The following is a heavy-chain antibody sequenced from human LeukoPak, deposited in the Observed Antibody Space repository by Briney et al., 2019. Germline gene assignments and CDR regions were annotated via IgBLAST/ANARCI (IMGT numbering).Heavy chain of an antibody. Sequence: PSETLSLTCTVSGGSISSYYWSWIRQPPGKGLEWIGEINHSGSTNYNPSLKSRVTISVDTSKNQFSLKLSSVTAADTAVYYCARRVPVLRFLEFSPWGQGTLVTVSS. CDR3: ARRVPVLRFLEFSP. V-gene: IGHV4-34*01. D-gene: IGHD3-3*01. CDR2: INHSGST. J-gene: IGHJ5*02. CDR1: GGSISSYY.